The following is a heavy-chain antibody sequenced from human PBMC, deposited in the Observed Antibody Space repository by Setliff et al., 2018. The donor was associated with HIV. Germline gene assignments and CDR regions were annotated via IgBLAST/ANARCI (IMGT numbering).Heavy chain of an antibody. Sequence: PSETLSLTCSVSGGSIRSGSYYWSWIRQPAGKGLEWIGHIYSTGSTNYNPSLKSRVTISVDTSKNQFSLKLSSVTAADTAVYYCARGDGTKYYYYYYMDVWGKGTTVTVSS. CDR1: GGSIRSGSYY. D-gene: IGHD1-7*01. CDR2: IYSTGST. V-gene: IGHV4-61*10. CDR3: ARGDGTKYYYYYYMDV. J-gene: IGHJ6*03.